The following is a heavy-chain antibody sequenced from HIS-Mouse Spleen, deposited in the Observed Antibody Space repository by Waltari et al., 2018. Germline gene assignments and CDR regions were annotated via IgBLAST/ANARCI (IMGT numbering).Heavy chain of an antibody. CDR2: IYYRGGT. D-gene: IGHD6-13*01. V-gene: IGHV4-39*07. J-gene: IGHJ2*01. CDR3: AREIPYSSSWYDWYFDL. CDR1: GGSISSSSYY. Sequence: QLQLQESGPGLVKPSETLSLTCTVSGGSISSSSYYWGWIRQPPGKGPEVIGSIYYRGGTYNNPPHKGGFTISVDPPKNQFSLKLSSVTAADTAVYYCAREIPYSSSWYDWYFDLWGRGTLVTVSS.